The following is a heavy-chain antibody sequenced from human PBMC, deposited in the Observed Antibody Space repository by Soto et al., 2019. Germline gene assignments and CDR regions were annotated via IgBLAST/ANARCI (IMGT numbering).Heavy chain of an antibody. J-gene: IGHJ6*02. D-gene: IGHD3-9*01. CDR3: AREKVNYDILTGYSKTNYGMDV. Sequence: ASETLSLTCAVYGGSFSGYYWSWIRQPPGKGLEWIGEINHSGSTNYNPSLKSRVTISVDTSKNQFSLKLSSVTAADTAVYYCAREKVNYDILTGYSKTNYGMDVWGQGTTVTVSS. CDR2: INHSGST. CDR1: GGSFSGYY. V-gene: IGHV4-34*01.